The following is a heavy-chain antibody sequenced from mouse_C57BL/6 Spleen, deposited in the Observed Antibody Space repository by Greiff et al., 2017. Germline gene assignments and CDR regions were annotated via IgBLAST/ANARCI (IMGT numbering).Heavy chain of an antibody. D-gene: IGHD2-3*01. CDR2: ISYDGSN. CDR1: GYSITSGYY. CDR3: ASAIYDGYLYYAMDY. J-gene: IGHJ4*01. Sequence: EVQLQQSGPGLVKPSQSLSLTCSVTGYSITSGYYWNWIRQFPGNKLEWMGYISYDGSNNYNPSLKNRISITRDTSKNQFFLKLNSVTTEDTATYYCASAIYDGYLYYAMDYWGQGTSVTVSS. V-gene: IGHV3-6*01.